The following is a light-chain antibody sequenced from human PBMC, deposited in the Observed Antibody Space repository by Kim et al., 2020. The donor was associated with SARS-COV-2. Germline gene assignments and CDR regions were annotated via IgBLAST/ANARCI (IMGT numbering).Light chain of an antibody. J-gene: IGKJ2*01. CDR1: QSISIW. CDR3: QQYITYMYT. CDR2: KAS. V-gene: IGKV1-5*03. Sequence: YESVGHRVTSTCRASQSISIWLAWFQQKPGKAPKLLIYKASNLASGIPSRFSGSGSGKEFTLVISSLQPDDFATYYCQQYITYMYTFGRGTKLEI.